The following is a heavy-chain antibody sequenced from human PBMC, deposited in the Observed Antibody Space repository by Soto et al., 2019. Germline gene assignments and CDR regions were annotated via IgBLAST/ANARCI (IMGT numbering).Heavy chain of an antibody. J-gene: IGHJ4*02. CDR1: GFTFSSYA. V-gene: IGHV3-30-3*01. CDR3: ARVKVGADIPYYDY. CDR2: ISYDGSNK. Sequence: QVQLVESGGGVVQPGRSLRLSCAASGFTFSSYAMHWVRQAPGKGLEWVAVISYDGSNKYYADSVKGRFTISRDNSKNTLYLQMNSLRAADTAVYYCARVKVGADIPYYDYWGQGTLVTVSS. D-gene: IGHD1-26*01.